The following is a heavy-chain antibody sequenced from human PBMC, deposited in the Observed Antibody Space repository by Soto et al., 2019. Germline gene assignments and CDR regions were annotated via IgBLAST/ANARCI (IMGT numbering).Heavy chain of an antibody. CDR3: AKEDSSGWHYYYGMDV. J-gene: IGHJ6*02. CDR2: ISYDGSNK. D-gene: IGHD6-25*01. Sequence: QVQLVESGGGVVQPGRSLRLSCAASGFTFSSYGMNWVRQAPGKGLEWVAVISYDGSNKYYADSVKGRFTISRDSSKNMLYLQMNSLRAEDTAVYYCAKEDSSGWHYYYGMDVWGQGTTVTVSS. CDR1: GFTFSSYG. V-gene: IGHV3-30*18.